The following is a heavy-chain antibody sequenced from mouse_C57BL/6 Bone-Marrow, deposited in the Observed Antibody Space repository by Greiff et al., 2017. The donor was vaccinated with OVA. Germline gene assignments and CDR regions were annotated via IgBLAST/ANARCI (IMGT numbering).Heavy chain of an antibody. J-gene: IGHJ4*01. CDR1: GFTFSSYA. V-gene: IGHV5-9-1*02. CDR2: ISSGGDYI. Sequence: EVMLVESGEGLVKPGGSLKLSCAASGFTFSSYAMSWVRQTPEKRLEWVAYISSGGDYIYYADPVKGRFTISRDNARTTLYLQMSSLKSEDTAMYYCTRLLDAMDYWGQGTSVTVSS. CDR3: TRLLDAMDY. D-gene: IGHD2-1*01.